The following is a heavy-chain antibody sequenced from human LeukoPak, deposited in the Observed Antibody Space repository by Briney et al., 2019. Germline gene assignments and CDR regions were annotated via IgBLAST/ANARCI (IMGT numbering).Heavy chain of an antibody. J-gene: IGHJ5*02. CDR1: GFTFSSYE. D-gene: IGHD4-17*01. Sequence: PGGSLRLSCAASGFTFSSYEMNWVRQAPGKGLEWIGEINHSGSTNYNPSLKSRVTISVDTSKNQFSLKLSSVTAADTAVYYCARGSLRVLYNWFDPWGQGTLVTVSS. CDR3: ARGSLRVLYNWFDP. CDR2: INHSGST. V-gene: IGHV4-34*01.